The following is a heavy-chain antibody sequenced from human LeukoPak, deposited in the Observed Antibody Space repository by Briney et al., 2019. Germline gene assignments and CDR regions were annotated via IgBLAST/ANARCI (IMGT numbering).Heavy chain of an antibody. CDR3: AAAFDI. Sequence: GGSLRLSCAASGFTFSNYGMHWVRQAPGKGLEWVAFIRYDGGNKYYADSVKGRFTISRDNSKNTLYLQMNSLGAEDTAVYYCAAAFDIWGQGTMVTVSS. CDR1: GFTFSNYG. J-gene: IGHJ3*02. V-gene: IGHV3-30*02. CDR2: IRYDGGNK.